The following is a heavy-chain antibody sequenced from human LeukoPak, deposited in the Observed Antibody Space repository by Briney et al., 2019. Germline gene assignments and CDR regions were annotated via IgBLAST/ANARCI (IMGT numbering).Heavy chain of an antibody. CDR1: GGSISSGSYY. J-gene: IGHJ6*03. D-gene: IGHD3-10*01. CDR3: ARHGSGHYYYYYMDV. CDR2: IYTSGST. V-gene: IGHV4-61*02. Sequence: PSETLSLTCTVSGGSISSGSYYWSWIRQPAGKGLEWIGRIYTSGSTTYNSSLKSRVTISLDTSKNHFSLKLSSVTAADTAVYYCARHGSGHYYYYYMDVWGKGTTVTVSS.